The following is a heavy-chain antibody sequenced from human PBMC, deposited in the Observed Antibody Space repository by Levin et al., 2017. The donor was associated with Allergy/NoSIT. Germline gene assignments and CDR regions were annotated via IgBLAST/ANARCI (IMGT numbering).Heavy chain of an antibody. J-gene: IGHJ6*02. CDR2: IYYSGST. Sequence: PGGSLRLSCTVSGGSVSSGSYYWSWIRQPPGKGLEWIGYIYYSGSTNYNPSLKSRVTISVDTSKNQFSLKLSSVTAADTAVYYCARDTSQWLASYDYYGMDVWGQGTTVTVSS. D-gene: IGHD6-19*01. CDR3: ARDTSQWLASYDYYGMDV. CDR1: GGSVSSGSYY. V-gene: IGHV4-61*01.